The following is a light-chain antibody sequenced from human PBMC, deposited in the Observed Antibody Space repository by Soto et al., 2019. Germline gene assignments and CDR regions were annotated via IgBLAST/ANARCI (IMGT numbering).Light chain of an antibody. CDR3: QQYAIPPRT. J-gene: IGKJ1*01. V-gene: IGKV3-11*01. CDR2: DAS. CDR1: QSINNY. Sequence: EIVLTQSPVTLSLSPGERATLSCRASQSINNYLAWYQQKPGQPPRLLIYDASNRATAIPVRFSGSGSGTDFTLTISSLEPEDSAVYFCQQYAIPPRTFGQGTQVEIK.